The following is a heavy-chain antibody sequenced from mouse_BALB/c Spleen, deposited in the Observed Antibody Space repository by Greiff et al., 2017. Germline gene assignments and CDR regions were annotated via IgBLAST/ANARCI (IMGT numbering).Heavy chain of an antibody. CDR3: ARRGLRRGDAMDY. CDR2: IWSGGST. D-gene: IGHD2-4*01. CDR1: GFSLTSYG. V-gene: IGHV2-2*02. J-gene: IGHJ4*01. Sequence: VQRVESGPGLVQPSQSLSITCTASGFSLTSYGVHWVRQSPGKGLEWLGVIWSGGSTDYNAAFISRLSTSKDNSKSQVFFTMNSLQANDTAIYYCARRGLRRGDAMDYWGQGTSVTVSS.